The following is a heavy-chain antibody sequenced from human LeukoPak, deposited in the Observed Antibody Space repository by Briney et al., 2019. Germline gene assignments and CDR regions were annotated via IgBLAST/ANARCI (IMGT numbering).Heavy chain of an antibody. D-gene: IGHD3-10*01. CDR3: ARQTSMGRSGDY. V-gene: IGHV5-51*01. CDR2: IDPDDSET. J-gene: IGHJ4*02. Sequence: PGESLKISCKGSGYSFASYWIGWVRQMPEKGLEWMGIIDPDDSETRYSPSFEGQVTISADKSISTAYLQWSSLKASETAMYYCARQTSMGRSGDYWGQGTLVTVSS. CDR1: GYSFASYW.